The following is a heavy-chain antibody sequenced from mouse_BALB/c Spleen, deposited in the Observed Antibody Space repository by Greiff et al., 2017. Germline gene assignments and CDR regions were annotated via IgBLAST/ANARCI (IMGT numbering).Heavy chain of an antibody. J-gene: IGHJ4*01. CDR1: GYTFTSYT. Sequence: VQLQQSAAELARPGASVKMSCKASGYTFTSYTMHWVKQRPGQGLEWIGYINPSSGYTEYNQKFKDKTTLTADKSSSTAYMQLSSLTSEDSAVYYCARRGGGYYGFYAMDYWGQGTSVTVSS. CDR2: INPSSGYT. CDR3: ARRGGGYYGFYAMDY. D-gene: IGHD1-2*01. V-gene: IGHV1-4*02.